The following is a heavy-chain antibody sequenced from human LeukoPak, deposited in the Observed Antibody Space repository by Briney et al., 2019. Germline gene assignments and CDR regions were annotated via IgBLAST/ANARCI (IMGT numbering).Heavy chain of an antibody. CDR1: GFTVSSNY. J-gene: IGHJ4*02. CDR3: ASGTGSYV. CDR2: ISSSSSTI. V-gene: IGHV3-48*01. D-gene: IGHD1-26*01. Sequence: GGSLRLSCAASGFTVSSNYMSWVRQAPGKGLEWVSYISSSSSTIYYADSVKGRFTISRDNAKNSLYLQMNSLRAEDTAVYYCASGTGSYVWGQGTLVTVSS.